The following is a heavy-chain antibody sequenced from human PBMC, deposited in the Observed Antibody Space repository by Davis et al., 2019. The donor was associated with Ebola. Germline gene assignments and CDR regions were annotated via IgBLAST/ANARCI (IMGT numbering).Heavy chain of an antibody. J-gene: IGHJ5*02. Sequence: MPSETLSLTCTVSGGSISTNYWSWIRQPPGKGLEWIGYIYDSGSTNYSPSLKSRVTMSVDTSKNQFSLKLSSVTAADTAVYYCAKSGNYYWFDPWGQGTLVTVSS. CDR2: IYDSGST. CDR1: GGSISTNY. D-gene: IGHD1-26*01. V-gene: IGHV4-59*01. CDR3: AKSGNYYWFDP.